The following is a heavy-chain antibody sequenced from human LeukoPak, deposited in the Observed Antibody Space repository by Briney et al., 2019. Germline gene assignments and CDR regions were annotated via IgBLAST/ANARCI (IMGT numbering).Heavy chain of an antibody. CDR3: AKGRQLAAFDY. V-gene: IGHV3-23*01. D-gene: IGHD6-13*01. Sequence: GGSLRLSCAASGFTFSSYAMSWVRQAPGKGLEWASAVSGGGGSTYFADSVKGRFTISRDNAKNSLYLQMNSLRAEDTALYYCAKGRQLAAFDYWGQGTLVTVSS. CDR2: VSGGGGST. CDR1: GFTFSSYA. J-gene: IGHJ4*02.